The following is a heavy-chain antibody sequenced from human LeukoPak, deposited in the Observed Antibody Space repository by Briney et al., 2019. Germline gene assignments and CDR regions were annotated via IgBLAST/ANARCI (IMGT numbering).Heavy chain of an antibody. CDR1: GGSFSSYY. J-gene: IGHJ5*02. CDR3: ARRRSGTRNWFDP. Sequence: SETLSLTCAVYGGSFSSYYWSWIRQPPGKGLEWIGEINHSGSTNYNPSLKSRVTIPVDTSKNQFSLKLSSVTAADTAVYYCARRRSGTRNWFDPWGQGTLVTVSS. CDR2: INHSGST. V-gene: IGHV4-34*01. D-gene: IGHD6-13*01.